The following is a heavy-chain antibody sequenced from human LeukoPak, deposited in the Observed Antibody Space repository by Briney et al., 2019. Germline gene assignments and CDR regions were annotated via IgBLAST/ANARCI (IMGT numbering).Heavy chain of an antibody. CDR1: GYTFTSYD. CDR2: MNPNSGNT. J-gene: IGHJ6*02. V-gene: IGHV1-8*03. Sequence: ASVKVSCKASGYTFTSYDINWVRQATGQGLEWMGWMNPNSGNTGYAQKFQGRVTITRNTSISTAYMELSSLRSEDTAVYYCARDLKTRVVVTFPPYYYYGMDVWGQGTTVTVSS. CDR3: ARDLKTRVVVTFPPYYYYGMDV. D-gene: IGHD2-21*02.